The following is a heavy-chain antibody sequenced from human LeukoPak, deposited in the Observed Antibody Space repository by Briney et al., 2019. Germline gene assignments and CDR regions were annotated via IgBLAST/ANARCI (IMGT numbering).Heavy chain of an antibody. V-gene: IGHV4-31*03. CDR2: IYYSGST. D-gene: IGHD3-22*01. CDR1: GGSISSGGYY. J-gene: IGHJ2*01. Sequence: SETLSLTCTVSGGSISSGGYYWSWIRQHPGKGLEWIGYIYYSGSTYYNPSLKSRVTISVDTSKNQFSLKLSSVTAADTAVYYCARHGDNYYDSSGYYPVSYWYFDLWGRGTLVTVSS. CDR3: ARHGDNYYDSSGYYPVSYWYFDL.